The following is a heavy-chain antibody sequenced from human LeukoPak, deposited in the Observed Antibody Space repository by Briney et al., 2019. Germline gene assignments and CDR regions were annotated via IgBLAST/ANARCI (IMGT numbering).Heavy chain of an antibody. D-gene: IGHD1-26*01. J-gene: IGHJ4*02. Sequence: ASVKVSCKTSGYRFTGYYLHWVRQAPGQGLEWMGWMNPKSGATDCARKFQGRVTMTRDTSISTAYMELSSLRSEDMAVYYCARRSGSLDYWGQGTLVTVSS. CDR2: MNPKSGAT. V-gene: IGHV1-2*02. CDR1: GYRFTGYY. CDR3: ARRSGSLDY.